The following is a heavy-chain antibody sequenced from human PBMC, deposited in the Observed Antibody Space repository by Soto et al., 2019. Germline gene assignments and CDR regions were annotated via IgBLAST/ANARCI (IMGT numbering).Heavy chain of an antibody. V-gene: IGHV1-3*01. CDR1: GYTLTSNG. CDR2: INAGNGDT. Sequence: QVQLVQSGTEVKEPGASVTISCKASGYTLTSNGIHWLRQAPGQRLEWMGWINAGNGDTKYSQNFQGRVTLTGDTSESTIYMELSRLRYADTCINDWAIDSWVTVKWLDIWGQGTLVTVAS. J-gene: IGHJ4*02. D-gene: IGHD3-22*01. CDR3: AIDSWVTVKWLDI.